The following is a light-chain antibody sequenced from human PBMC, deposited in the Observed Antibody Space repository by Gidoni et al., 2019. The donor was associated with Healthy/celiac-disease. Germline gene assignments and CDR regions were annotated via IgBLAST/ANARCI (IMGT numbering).Light chain of an antibody. CDR3: MQALQTPLT. CDR2: LVS. V-gene: IGKV2-28*01. CDR1: QSLLHSNGYNY. J-gene: IGKJ4*01. Sequence: DIVMTQSPLALPVTPGEPASISCRSSQSLLHSNGYNYLDWYLQKPGQSPKLLICLVSNRASGVPDRFSGSGSGTDFTLKIIRVEAEDVGVYYCMQALQTPLTFGGGTKVEIK.